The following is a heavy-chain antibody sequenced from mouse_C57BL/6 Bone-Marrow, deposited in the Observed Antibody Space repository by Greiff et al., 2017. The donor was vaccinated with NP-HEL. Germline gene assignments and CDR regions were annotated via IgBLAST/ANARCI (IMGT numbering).Heavy chain of an antibody. V-gene: IGHV1-55*01. CDR3: ASTAQATWFAY. J-gene: IGHJ3*01. D-gene: IGHD3-2*02. Sequence: QVQLQQPGAELVKPGASVKMSCKASGYTFTSYWITWVKQRPGQGLEWIGDLYPGSGSTNYNEKFKSKATLTLDTPSSTAYMQLSSLTSEDSAVYYCASTAQATWFAYWGQGTLVTVSA. CDR1: GYTFTSYW. CDR2: LYPGSGST.